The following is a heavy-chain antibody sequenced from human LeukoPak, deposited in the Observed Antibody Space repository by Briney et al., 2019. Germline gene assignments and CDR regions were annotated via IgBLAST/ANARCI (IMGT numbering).Heavy chain of an antibody. CDR2: VSSSGNSI. J-gene: IGHJ4*02. V-gene: IGHV3-11*01. CDR1: GFTFSDHY. Sequence: GGSLRLSCAASGFTFSDHYMSWVRQAPGKGLEWVSYVSSSGNSIDYADSVKGRFSISRDNAKNSLYLLMNSLRAEDTAVYYCARGTDYWGQGTLVTVSS. CDR3: ARGTDY.